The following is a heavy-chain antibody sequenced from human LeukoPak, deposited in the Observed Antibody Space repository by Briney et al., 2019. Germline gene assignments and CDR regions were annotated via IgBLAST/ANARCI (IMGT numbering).Heavy chain of an antibody. CDR3: ARDKQFVLDS. D-gene: IGHD6-6*01. CDR1: AFAFNTYW. CDR2: IKSDGSGA. Sequence: GGSLRLSCADSAFAFNTYWMQWVRHAPGKGLVWVSRIKSDGSGATYADSVKGRFTISRDNAKNTLYLQMNGLKTEDTAMYYCARDKQFVLDSWGQGTLVSVSS. J-gene: IGHJ4*02. V-gene: IGHV3-74*01.